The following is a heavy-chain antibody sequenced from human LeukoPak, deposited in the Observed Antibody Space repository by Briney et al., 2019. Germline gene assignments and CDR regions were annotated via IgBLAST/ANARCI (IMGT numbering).Heavy chain of an antibody. CDR3: ARRTVTTKYYYYYYYMDV. V-gene: IGHV4-59*12. CDR2: IYYSGST. CDR1: GGSISSYY. D-gene: IGHD4-17*01. J-gene: IGHJ6*03. Sequence: SETLSLTCTVSGGSISSYYWSWIRQPPGKGLEWVGYIYYSGSTNYNPSLKSRVTISVDTYKNQFSLKLSSVTAADTAVYYCARRTVTTKYYYYYYYMDVWGKGTTVTVSS.